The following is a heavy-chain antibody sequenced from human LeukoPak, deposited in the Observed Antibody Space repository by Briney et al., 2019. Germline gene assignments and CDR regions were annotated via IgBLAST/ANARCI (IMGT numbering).Heavy chain of an antibody. D-gene: IGHD3-10*01. Sequence: SETLSLTCAVYGGSFSGHYWSWIRQPPGKGLEWIASINYSGSTYYNPSLKSRVTISVDTSKNQFSLKLSSVTAADTAVFYCVRYVVSGSGIYYFDYWGQGTLVTVSS. V-gene: IGHV4-34*01. CDR2: INYSGST. J-gene: IGHJ4*02. CDR1: GGSFSGHY. CDR3: VRYVVSGSGIYYFDY.